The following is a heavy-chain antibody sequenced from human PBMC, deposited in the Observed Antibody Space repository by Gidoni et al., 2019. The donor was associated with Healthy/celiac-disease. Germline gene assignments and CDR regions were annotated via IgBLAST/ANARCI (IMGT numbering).Heavy chain of an antibody. CDR3: ARGGRYSYCYARYYYYGMDV. Sequence: EVQLVESGGGLVQPGGSLSLSGAASGFTFSSYSMSWVRQAPGKGLEWVSYISSSSSTIYYADSVKVRFTISRDNAKNSLYLQMNSLRAEDTAVYYCARGGRYSYCYARYYYYGMDVWGQGTTVTVSS. CDR1: GFTFSSYS. J-gene: IGHJ6*02. V-gene: IGHV3-48*01. CDR2: ISSSSSTI. D-gene: IGHD5-18*01.